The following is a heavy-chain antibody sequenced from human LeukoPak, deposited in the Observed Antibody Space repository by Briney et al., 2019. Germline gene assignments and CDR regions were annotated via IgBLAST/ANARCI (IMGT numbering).Heavy chain of an antibody. Sequence: ASVKVSCKASGYTFTRYDMHWVRQAPGQGLEWMGWINPNNGDTNYAQKLQGRVTMTRDTSISTAYMSMSSVRSDATAVYFCARDYYDSSGYTEFDYWGQGTLVTVSS. CDR2: INPNNGDT. D-gene: IGHD3-22*01. J-gene: IGHJ4*02. CDR3: ARDYYDSSGYTEFDY. CDR1: GYTFTRYD. V-gene: IGHV1-2*02.